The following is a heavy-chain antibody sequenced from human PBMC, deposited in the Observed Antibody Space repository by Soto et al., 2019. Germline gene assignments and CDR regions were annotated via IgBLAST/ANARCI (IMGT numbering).Heavy chain of an antibody. V-gene: IGHV1-69*01. D-gene: IGHD6-19*01. CDR3: ASPAVAGAYYYYYGMDV. CDR1: GGTFSSYA. Sequence: QVQLVQSGAEVKKPGSSVKVSCKASGGTFSSYAISWVRQAPGQGLEWMGGIIPIFGTANYAQKFQGRVTITADEPTSTADMDLSSLRSEDTAVYYCASPAVAGAYYYYYGMDVWGQGTTLTVAS. CDR2: IIPIFGTA. J-gene: IGHJ6*02.